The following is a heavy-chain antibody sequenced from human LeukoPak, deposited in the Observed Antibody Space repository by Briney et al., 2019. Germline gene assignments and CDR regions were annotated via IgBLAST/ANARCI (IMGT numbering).Heavy chain of an antibody. CDR1: GFTLSRYW. V-gene: IGHV3-7*05. J-gene: IGHJ4*02. CDR3: ARDRGGQWVELLLDS. CDR2: IKPDGSVK. D-gene: IGHD3-10*01. Sequence: PGGSLRLSCAASGFTLSRYWMTWVRQTPGKGLEWVANIKPDGSVKYYVDSVKGRFTISRDNAKNSLYLQMNSLRAEDTALYYCARDRGGQWVELLLDSWGQGTLVTVSS.